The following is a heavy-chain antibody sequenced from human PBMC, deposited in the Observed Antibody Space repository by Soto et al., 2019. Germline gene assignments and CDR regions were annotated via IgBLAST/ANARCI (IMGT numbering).Heavy chain of an antibody. CDR2: INPNSGGT. V-gene: IGHV1-2*04. CDR1: GYTFTGYY. D-gene: IGHD6-19*01. Sequence: ASVKVSCKASGYTFTGYYMHWVRQAPGQGLEWMGWINPNSGGTNYAQKFQGWVTMTRDTSISTAYMELSRLRSDDTAVYYCAREAAVAGTGGYYYGMDVWGQGTTVTVSS. J-gene: IGHJ6*02. CDR3: AREAAVAGTGGYYYGMDV.